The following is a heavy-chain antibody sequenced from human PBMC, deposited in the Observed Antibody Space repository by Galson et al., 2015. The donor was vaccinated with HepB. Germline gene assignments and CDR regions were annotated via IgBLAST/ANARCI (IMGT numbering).Heavy chain of an antibody. Sequence: SLRLSCAASGFTFSSYGMHWVRQAPGKGLEWVAVIWYDGSNKYYADSVKGRFTISRDNSKNTLYLQMNSLRAEDTAVYYCARDRLVRGLGYWYFELWGRGTLVTVSS. V-gene: IGHV3-33*08. J-gene: IGHJ2*01. CDR3: ARDRLVRGLGYWYFEL. CDR1: GFTFSSYG. CDR2: IWYDGSNK. D-gene: IGHD3-10*01.